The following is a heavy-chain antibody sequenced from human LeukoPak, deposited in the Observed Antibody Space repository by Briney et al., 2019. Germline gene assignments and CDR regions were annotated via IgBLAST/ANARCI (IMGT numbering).Heavy chain of an antibody. CDR1: GYTFTDCY. CDR3: ARVLARYGNLDY. D-gene: IGHD1-14*01. Sequence: GASVKVSCKASGYTFTDCYIHWVRQAPGQGLEWMGWINPNSGGTNYTQKFQGRVTMTRDTSISTAYLELNRLTSDDTAVYYCARVLARYGNLDYWGQGILVTVSS. V-gene: IGHV1-2*02. CDR2: INPNSGGT. J-gene: IGHJ4*02.